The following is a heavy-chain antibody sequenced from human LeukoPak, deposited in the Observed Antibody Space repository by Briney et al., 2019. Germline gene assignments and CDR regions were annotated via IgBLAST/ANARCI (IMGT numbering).Heavy chain of an antibody. D-gene: IGHD3-22*01. J-gene: IGHJ5*02. Sequence: ASVKVSCKASGYTFTDYYMHWVRQGPGQGLEWMGWINPNSGGANYAQKFQGRVTMTRDTSVSTVYMELSRLRSDDTAVYYCARGRGYYDSSGYDNWFDPWGQGTLVTVSS. CDR1: GYTFTDYY. V-gene: IGHV1-2*02. CDR3: ARGRGYYDSSGYDNWFDP. CDR2: INPNSGGA.